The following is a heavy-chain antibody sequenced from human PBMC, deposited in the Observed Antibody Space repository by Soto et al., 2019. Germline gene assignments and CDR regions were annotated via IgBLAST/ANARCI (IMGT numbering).Heavy chain of an antibody. Sequence: GASVKVSCKASGYTFTSYAMHWVRQAPGQRLEWMGWINAGNGNTKYSQEFQGRVTITRDTSASTAYMELSSLRSEDTAVYYCARAPSSSSFGWFDPWGQGTLVTSPQ. CDR3: ARAPSSSSFGWFDP. CDR1: GYTFTSYA. CDR2: INAGNGNT. D-gene: IGHD6-6*01. J-gene: IGHJ5*02. V-gene: IGHV1-3*01.